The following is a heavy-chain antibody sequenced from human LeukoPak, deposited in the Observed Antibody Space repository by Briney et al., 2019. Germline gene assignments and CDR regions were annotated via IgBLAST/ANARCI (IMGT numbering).Heavy chain of an antibody. D-gene: IGHD4-11*01. J-gene: IGHJ6*03. Sequence: SETLSLTCTVSGGSISSSSYYWGWIRQPPGTGLEWIGSIYYSGSTNYNPSLKSRVTISVDTSKNQFSLKLSSVTAADTAVYYCARDGGNYGRYMDVWGKGTTVTVSS. CDR3: ARDGGNYGRYMDV. CDR2: IYYSGST. V-gene: IGHV4-39*07. CDR1: GGSISSSSYY.